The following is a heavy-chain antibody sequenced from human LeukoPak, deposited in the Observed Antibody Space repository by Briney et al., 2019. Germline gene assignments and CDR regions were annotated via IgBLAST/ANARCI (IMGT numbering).Heavy chain of an antibody. J-gene: IGHJ6*02. D-gene: IGHD6-13*01. CDR2: IYYSGST. CDR3: ARISKRYYYGMDV. Sequence: SETLSLTCTVSVGSISSYYWSWIRQPPGKGLEWIGYIYYSGSTNYNPSLKSRVTISVDTSKNQLSLKLSSVTAADTAVYYCARISKRYYYGMDVWGQGTTVTVSS. V-gene: IGHV4-59*01. CDR1: VGSISSYY.